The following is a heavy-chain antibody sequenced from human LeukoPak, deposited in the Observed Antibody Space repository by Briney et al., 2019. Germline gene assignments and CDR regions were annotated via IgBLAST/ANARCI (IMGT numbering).Heavy chain of an antibody. CDR3: VKCLLSGDSPIFDS. J-gene: IGHJ4*02. Sequence: PGGSLRLPCAASGFTFSTYSMNWVRQAPGKGLEFVSGISDSGGSTYYADSVKGRFTISRDNSKNMLYLQMNSLRAEDTALYYCVKCLLSGDSPIFDSWAQGTLVTVSS. CDR1: GFTFSTYS. D-gene: IGHD2-21*01. V-gene: IGHV3-23*01. CDR2: ISDSGGST.